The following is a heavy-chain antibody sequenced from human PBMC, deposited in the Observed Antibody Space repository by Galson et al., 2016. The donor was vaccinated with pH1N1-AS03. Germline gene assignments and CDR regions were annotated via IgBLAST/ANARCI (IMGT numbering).Heavy chain of an antibody. D-gene: IGHD1-1*01. CDR2: ITGTSGTT. J-gene: IGHJ4*02. Sequence: SLRLSCAASGFTFSTNAMSWVRQAPGKGLEWVATITGTSGTTYYADSVKGRFTVSRENSRNTLYLQMNNLRAEASALYYCARDSGRDTWTAYSFASWGQGSLDTVSS. CDR1: GFTFSTNA. CDR3: ARDSGRDTWTAYSFAS. V-gene: IGHV3-23*01.